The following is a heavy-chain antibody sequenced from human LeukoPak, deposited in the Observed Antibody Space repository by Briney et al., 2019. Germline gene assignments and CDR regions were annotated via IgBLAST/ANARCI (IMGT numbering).Heavy chain of an antibody. D-gene: IGHD6-13*01. CDR1: GGTFSSYA. CDR2: IIPIFVTA. V-gene: IGHV1-69*13. CDR3: ARVGPPYSSSVRRRYNWFDP. Sequence: SVKVSCKASGGTFSSYAISWVRQAPGQGLEWMGGIIPIFVTANYAQKFQGRVTITADESTSTAYMEPRSLRSDDTAVYYCARVGPPYSSSVRRRYNWFDPWGQGTLVTVSS. J-gene: IGHJ5*02.